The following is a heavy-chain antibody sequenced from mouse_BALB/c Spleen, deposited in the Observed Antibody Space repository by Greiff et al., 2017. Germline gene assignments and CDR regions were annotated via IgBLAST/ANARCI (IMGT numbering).Heavy chain of an antibody. CDR1: GYAFTSYN. V-gene: IGHV1S135*01. J-gene: IGHJ4*01. Sequence: EVQLVESGPELVKPGASVKVSCKASGYAFTSYNMYWVKQSHGKSLEWIGYIDPYNGGTSYNQKFKGKATLTVDKSSSTAYMHLNSLTSEDSAVYYCARQEYGNYEGAMDYWGQGTSVTVSS. CDR3: ARQEYGNYEGAMDY. D-gene: IGHD2-10*02. CDR2: IDPYNGGT.